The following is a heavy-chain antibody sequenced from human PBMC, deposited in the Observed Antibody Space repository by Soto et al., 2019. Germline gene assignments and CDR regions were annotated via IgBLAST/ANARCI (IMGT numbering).Heavy chain of an antibody. J-gene: IGHJ6*02. CDR3: ARDHAGSSWAYYYYSYGMDV. D-gene: IGHD6-13*01. CDR1: GFTFSSYA. Sequence: QVQLVESGGGVVQPGRSLRLSCAASGFTFSSYAMHWVRQAPGKGLEWVAVISYDGSNKYYADSVKGRFTISRDNSKNTLYLQMNSLRAEDTAVYYCARDHAGSSWAYYYYSYGMDVWGQGTTVTVSS. V-gene: IGHV3-30-3*01. CDR2: ISYDGSNK.